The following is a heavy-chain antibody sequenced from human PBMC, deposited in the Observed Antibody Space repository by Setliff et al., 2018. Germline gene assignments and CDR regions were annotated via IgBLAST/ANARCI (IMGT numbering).Heavy chain of an antibody. CDR2: IKQDGSEK. CDR1: GFTFSNYW. Sequence: GGSLRLSCAASGFTFSNYWMSWVRQTPGKGLEWVAHIKQDGSEKYYVDSVKGRFIISRDNAKNSLYLQMNSLRDEDTAVYYCTNWNPPGFWGQGTLVTVSS. J-gene: IGHJ4*02. V-gene: IGHV3-7*03. D-gene: IGHD1-20*01. CDR3: TNWNPPGF.